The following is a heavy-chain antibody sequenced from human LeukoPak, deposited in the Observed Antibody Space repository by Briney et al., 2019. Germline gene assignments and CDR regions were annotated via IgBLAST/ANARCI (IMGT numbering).Heavy chain of an antibody. Sequence: ASVKVSCKASGYTFTSYDINWVRQATGQGLEWMGWMNPNSGNTGYAQKFQGRVTMTRNTSISTAYMELSSLRSEDTAVYYCARVRATTVTTGYYYYMDVWGKGTTVTVSS. V-gene: IGHV1-8*01. J-gene: IGHJ6*03. CDR3: ARVRATTVTTGYYYYMDV. D-gene: IGHD4-17*01. CDR1: GYTFTSYD. CDR2: MNPNSGNT.